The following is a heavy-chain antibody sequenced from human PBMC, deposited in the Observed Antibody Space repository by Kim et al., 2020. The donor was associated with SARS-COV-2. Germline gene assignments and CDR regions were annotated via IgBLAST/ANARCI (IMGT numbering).Heavy chain of an antibody. D-gene: IGHD6-19*01. CDR1: GFTLSSST. CDR3: TPVYPIAGGWYDAF. CDR2: ISSNANSYST. Sequence: GGSLRLSCAASGFTLSSSTVHWVRQAPGKGLEWVGRISSNANSYSTAYAASGQNSFTISRDDSKNTALMQMNSPKTEDTSVYYCTPVYPIAGGWYDAF. J-gene: IGHJ3*01. V-gene: IGHV3-73*01.